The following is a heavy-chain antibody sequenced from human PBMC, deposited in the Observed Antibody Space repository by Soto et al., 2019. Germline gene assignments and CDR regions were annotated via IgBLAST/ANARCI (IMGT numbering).Heavy chain of an antibody. CDR3: AEWARYCSGADCRA. Sequence: EVQLLESGGGLVQPGGSLRLSCAGSGFPFSSRAMSWVRQAPGKGLEWVSAISGSGTITYYADSVKGRFTISRDTSKNTLYLQMNSLRADDTAVYYCAEWARYCSGADCRAWGQGTLVTVSS. D-gene: IGHD2-15*01. J-gene: IGHJ5*02. V-gene: IGHV3-23*01. CDR1: GFPFSSRA. CDR2: ISGSGTIT.